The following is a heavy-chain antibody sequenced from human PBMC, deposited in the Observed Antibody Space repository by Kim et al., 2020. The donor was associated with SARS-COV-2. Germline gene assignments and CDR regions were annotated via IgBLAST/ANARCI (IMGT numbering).Heavy chain of an antibody. Sequence: GGSLRLSCAASGFTFSSYSMNWVRQAPGQGLEWVSYISSSSSTINYADSVKGRFTISRDNAKNSLYLQMNSLRAEDTAVYYCAAFGEDGMDVWGQGTTVTVYS. D-gene: IGHD3-10*01. V-gene: IGHV3-48*01. CDR1: GFTFSSYS. CDR3: AAFGEDGMDV. CDR2: ISSSSSTI. J-gene: IGHJ6*02.